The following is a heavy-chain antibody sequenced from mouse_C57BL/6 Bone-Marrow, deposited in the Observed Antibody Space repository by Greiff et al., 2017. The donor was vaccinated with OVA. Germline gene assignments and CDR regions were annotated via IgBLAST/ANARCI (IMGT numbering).Heavy chain of an antibody. J-gene: IGHJ1*03. CDR2: IFPGSGST. CDR3: ARENYGSSYGGYFDV. V-gene: IGHV1-75*01. CDR1: GYTFTDYY. D-gene: IGHD1-1*01. Sequence: VQLQQSGPELVKPGASVKISCKASGYTFTDYYINWVKQRPGQGLEWIGWIFPGSGSTYYNEKFQGKATLTVDKSSSTAYMLLSSLHSEDAAVYFCARENYGSSYGGYFDVWGTGTTVTVSS.